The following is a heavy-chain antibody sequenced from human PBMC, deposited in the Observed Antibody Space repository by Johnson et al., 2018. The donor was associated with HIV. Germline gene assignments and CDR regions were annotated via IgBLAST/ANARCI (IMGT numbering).Heavy chain of an antibody. CDR1: RFTLDDYA. Sequence: VQLVESGGVVVHPGGSLRLSCETSRFTLDDYAMHWVRQAPGKGLEWVSLINWDGDSTYYADSVKGRFTISRDNSKNTLYVQMNSLRGEDTAVYYCAKGQVVVAATSAFDIWGQGTMVTVSS. CDR3: AKGQVVVAATSAFDI. CDR2: INWDGDST. D-gene: IGHD2-15*01. J-gene: IGHJ3*02. V-gene: IGHV3-43D*03.